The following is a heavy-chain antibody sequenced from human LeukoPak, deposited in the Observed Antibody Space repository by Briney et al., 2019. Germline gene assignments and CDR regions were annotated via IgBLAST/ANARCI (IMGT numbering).Heavy chain of an antibody. D-gene: IGHD1-26*01. J-gene: IGHJ6*03. CDR2: IKPDGSEK. CDR3: ARDWRATTNYYYYYYMDV. CDR1: GFTFSSYW. Sequence: GGSLRLSCAASGFTFSSYWMSWVRQAPGKGLEWVANIKPDGSEKYYVDSVKGRFTISRDNAKNSLYLQMNSLRAEDTAVYYCARDWRATTNYYYYYYMDVWGKGTTVTVSS. V-gene: IGHV3-7*01.